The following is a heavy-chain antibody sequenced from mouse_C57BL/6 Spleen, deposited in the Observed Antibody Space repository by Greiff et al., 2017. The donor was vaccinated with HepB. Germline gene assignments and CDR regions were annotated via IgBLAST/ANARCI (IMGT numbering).Heavy chain of an antibody. CDR1: GFTFSDYG. CDR2: ISSGSSTI. CDR3: ARGIGANLNFYV. Sequence: EVQLVESGGGLVKPGGSLKLSCAASGFTFSDYGMHWVRQAPEKGLEWVAYISSGSSTIYYAATVKGRFTISRDNANNTLFLQMTSLRSEDTAMYYFARGIGANLNFYVWGTGTTVTVAS. J-gene: IGHJ1*03. V-gene: IGHV5-17*01.